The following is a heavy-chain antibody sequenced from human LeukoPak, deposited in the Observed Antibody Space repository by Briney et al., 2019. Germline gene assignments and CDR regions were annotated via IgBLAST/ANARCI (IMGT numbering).Heavy chain of an antibody. D-gene: IGHD3-16*01. V-gene: IGHV7-4-1*02. Sequence: ASVKVSCKASGYTFTSYALNWVRQAPGQGLEWMGWINTNYGNPTYAQAFTGRFVFSLDISVSTAYLQISNLKADDTAVYYCARQLGAFSPHYYFYMDVWGKGTTVAISS. CDR1: GYTFTSYA. CDR2: INTNYGNP. J-gene: IGHJ6*03. CDR3: ARQLGAFSPHYYFYMDV.